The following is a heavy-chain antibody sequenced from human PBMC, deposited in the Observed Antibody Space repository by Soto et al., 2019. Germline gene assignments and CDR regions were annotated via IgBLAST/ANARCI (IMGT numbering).Heavy chain of an antibody. J-gene: IGHJ4*02. D-gene: IGHD1-1*01. CDR3: AKRHTTVATPANYFDY. Sequence: PGGSLRLYCAASGFTFSVYTMNWVRQAPGKGLDWVSAIVSGGTTYYADSVKGRFTIFRDDSTNTLYLQMNNLRAEDTALYYCAKRHTTVATPANYFDYWGQGTLVTVSS. CDR1: GFTFSVYT. CDR2: IVSGGTT. V-gene: IGHV3-23*01.